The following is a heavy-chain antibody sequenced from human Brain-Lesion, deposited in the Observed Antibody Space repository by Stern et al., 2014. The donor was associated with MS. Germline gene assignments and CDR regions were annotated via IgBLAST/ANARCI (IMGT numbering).Heavy chain of an antibody. CDR1: GASISSGDNS. V-gene: IGHV4-30-4*01. D-gene: IGHD3-22*01. CDR2: IYYIGST. Sequence: QLQLQESGPGLVKPSQTLSLTCNVSGASISSGDNSWSWLRQSPGKGLEWIGYIYYIGSTFYNPSLKSRVTISVDTSQNQFSLRLSSVTAADTAVYYCARGESSRYYYYFDYWGQGTLVTVSS. CDR3: ARGESSRYYYYFDY. J-gene: IGHJ4*02.